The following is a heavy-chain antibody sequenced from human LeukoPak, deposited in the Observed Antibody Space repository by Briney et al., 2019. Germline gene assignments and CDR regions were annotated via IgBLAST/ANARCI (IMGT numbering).Heavy chain of an antibody. J-gene: IGHJ4*02. D-gene: IGHD4-23*01. CDR1: GFTFSSYG. V-gene: IGHV3-33*01. Sequence: GGSLRLSCAASGFTFSSYGMHWVRQAPGKGLEWVAVIWYDGSNKYYADSVKGRFTISRDNSKNTLYLQMNSLRAEDTAVYYCERDSLFGGNFVDYWGQGTLVTVSS. CDR2: IWYDGSNK. CDR3: ERDSLFGGNFVDY.